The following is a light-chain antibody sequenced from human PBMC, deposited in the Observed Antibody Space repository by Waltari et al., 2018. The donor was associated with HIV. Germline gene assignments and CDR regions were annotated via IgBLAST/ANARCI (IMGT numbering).Light chain of an antibody. V-gene: IGKV3-20*01. CDR1: QIFDSAY. J-gene: IGKJ1*01. CDR2: NAS. Sequence: EVVLTQSPGTLSLSPGERATLSCRASQIFDSAYLVWYQQRPGQAPRLLISNASRRASGIPDRFSGSWSGTDFTLTISRLEPEDFALYYCQQSAPSRTFGQGTRVEVK. CDR3: QQSAPSRT.